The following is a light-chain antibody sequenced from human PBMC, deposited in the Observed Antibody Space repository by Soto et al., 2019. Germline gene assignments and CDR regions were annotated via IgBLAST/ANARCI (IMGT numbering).Light chain of an antibody. CDR3: QQYNNWPIT. J-gene: IGKJ5*01. Sequence: EIVMTQSPATLSVSPGERDTLSCRDSQSIGSNLAWYQQKPGQSPRLLIYGASTRATGLPARFSGSGSGTEFTLHISSLQSEDFALYYCQQYNNWPITFGQGTRLDI. CDR1: QSIGSN. CDR2: GAS. V-gene: IGKV3-15*01.